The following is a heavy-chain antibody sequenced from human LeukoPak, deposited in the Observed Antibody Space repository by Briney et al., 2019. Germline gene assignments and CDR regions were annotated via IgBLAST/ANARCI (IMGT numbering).Heavy chain of an antibody. D-gene: IGHD6-13*01. Sequence: PSETLSLSCGVYSGSFSGYYWSWIRQPPGKGLEWIGRIYTSGSTNYNPSLKSRVTMSVDTSKNQFSLKLSSVTAVTAADTAVYYCARCGGGSSRFDPWGQGTLVTVSS. V-gene: IGHV4-59*10. CDR2: IYTSGST. CDR3: ARCGGGSSRFDP. J-gene: IGHJ5*02. CDR1: SGSFSGYY.